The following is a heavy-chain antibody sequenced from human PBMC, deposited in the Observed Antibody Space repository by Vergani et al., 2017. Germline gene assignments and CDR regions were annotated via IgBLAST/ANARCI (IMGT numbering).Heavy chain of an antibody. J-gene: IGHJ6*04. Sequence: QVQLKGSGPGLVKPSQTLSLTSPVPCGPISRGDYYWSWTRQPPGKGLGWIGYIYYSGSTYYNPPLKSRVTISVDTSKNQFSLKLSSVTAADTAVYYCARVGVVRGVAYYYYYYGMDVWGKXP. D-gene: IGHD3-10*01. CDR3: ARVGVVRGVAYYYYYYGMDV. CDR1: CGPISRGDYY. V-gene: IGHV4-30-4*08. CDR2: IYYSGST.